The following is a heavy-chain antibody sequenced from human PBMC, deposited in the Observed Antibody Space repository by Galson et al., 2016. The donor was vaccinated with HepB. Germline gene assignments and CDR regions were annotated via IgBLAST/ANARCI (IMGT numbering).Heavy chain of an antibody. CDR2: IKQDGSEK. Sequence: SLRLSCAASGFTFSSCWMTWVRQAPGKGLEWVANIKQDGSEKYYVDSVKGRFTISRDNAKNSLFLQMNSLRAEDTAVYYCARDLTPSFDSGTYYDAFDIWGQGTMVTVSS. D-gene: IGHD5-12*01. CDR1: GFTFSSCW. CDR3: ARDLTPSFDSGTYYDAFDI. J-gene: IGHJ3*02. V-gene: IGHV3-7*01.